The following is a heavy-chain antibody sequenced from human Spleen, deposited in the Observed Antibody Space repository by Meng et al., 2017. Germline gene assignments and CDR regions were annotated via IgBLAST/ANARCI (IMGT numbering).Heavy chain of an antibody. CDR2: IGGSGDST. Sequence: GESLKISCAASGFTFSSYAMSWVRQAPGKGLEWVSTIGGSGDSTYYADSVKGRFTISRDNSKNTLYLQMDSLRVEDTAVYYCAKDIWASTTSCLCYWGQGTLVTVSS. J-gene: IGHJ4*02. CDR3: AKDIWASTTSCLCY. CDR1: GFTFSSYA. D-gene: IGHD2-2*01. V-gene: IGHV3-23*01.